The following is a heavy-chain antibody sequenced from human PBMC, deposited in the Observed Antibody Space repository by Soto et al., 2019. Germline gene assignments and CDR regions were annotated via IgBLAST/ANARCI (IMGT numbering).Heavy chain of an antibody. CDR1: GFTFSSYA. D-gene: IGHD5-18*01. J-gene: IGHJ4*02. Sequence: GGSLRLSCAASGFTFSSYAMHWVRQAPGKGLEYVSAISSNGGSTYYANSVKGRFTISRDNSKNTLYLQMGSLRAEDMAVYYCAREDEMVTPFGYWGQGTLVTVSS. CDR2: ISSNGGST. V-gene: IGHV3-64*01. CDR3: AREDEMVTPFGY.